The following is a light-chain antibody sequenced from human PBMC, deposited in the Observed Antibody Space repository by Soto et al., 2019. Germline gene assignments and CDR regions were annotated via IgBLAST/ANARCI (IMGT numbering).Light chain of an antibody. J-gene: IGLJ1*01. V-gene: IGLV2-14*01. CDR2: EVS. Sequence: QSALTQPASVSGSPGQSITISCTGTSSDVGGYNYVSWDQQYPGKAPKLMIYEVSNRPSGVSNRFSGSKSGNTASLTISGLQAEDEAEYYCSSYTNINTRACVFGTGTKVTVL. CDR3: SSYTNINTRACV. CDR1: SSDVGGYNY.